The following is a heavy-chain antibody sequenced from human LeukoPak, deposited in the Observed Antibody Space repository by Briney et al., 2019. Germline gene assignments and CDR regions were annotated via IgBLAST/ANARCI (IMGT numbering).Heavy chain of an antibody. CDR3: AIIYSYAF. J-gene: IGHJ4*02. Sequence: ASVKVSCKASGYTFNNYAMHWVRQAPGQRLEWMGWIHAGNGNTKYSHKFQDRVTITRDTSASTAYMELSGLRFEDTGVYYCAIIYSYAFWGQGTLVTVSS. CDR2: IHAGNGNT. V-gene: IGHV1-3*01. D-gene: IGHD5-18*01. CDR1: GYTFNNYA.